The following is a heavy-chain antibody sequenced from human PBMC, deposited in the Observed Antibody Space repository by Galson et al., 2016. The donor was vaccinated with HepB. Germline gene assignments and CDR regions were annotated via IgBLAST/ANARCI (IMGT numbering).Heavy chain of an antibody. J-gene: IGHJ4*02. CDR2: IGSTGGTT. CDR1: GFTFGEYY. D-gene: IGHD3-16*02. V-gene: IGHV3-11*01. Sequence: SLRLSCAASGFTFGEYYMSWIRQAPGQGLEWVSYIGSTGGTTFYADSVKGRFTISRDNAKNSLYLQMNSLRADDTAVYYCAGHVAGFIVDDWWGQGTLVTVSS. CDR3: AGHVAGFIVDDW.